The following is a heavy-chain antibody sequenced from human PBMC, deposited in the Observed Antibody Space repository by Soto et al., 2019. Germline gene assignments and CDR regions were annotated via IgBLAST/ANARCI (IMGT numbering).Heavy chain of an antibody. CDR1: GGSISSGGYS. Sequence: QLQLQESGSGLVKPSQTLSLPCAVSGGSISSGGYSWSWIRQPPEKGLEWIGYIYHSGRTYYNPSLKSRVTISVDRSKDQFSLKLSSVTAADTAVYYCARRMVNGAFDIWGQGTMVTVSS. D-gene: IGHD5-18*01. CDR2: IYHSGRT. V-gene: IGHV4-30-2*01. J-gene: IGHJ3*02. CDR3: ARRMVNGAFDI.